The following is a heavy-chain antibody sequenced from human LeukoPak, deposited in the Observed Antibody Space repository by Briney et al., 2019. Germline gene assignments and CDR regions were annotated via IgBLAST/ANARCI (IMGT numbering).Heavy chain of an antibody. V-gene: IGHV1-8*02. CDR1: GYTFTGYY. J-gene: IGHJ4*02. CDR2: MNPNSGNT. Sequence: ASVKVSCKASGYTFTGYYMHWVRQATGQGLEWMGWMNPNSGNTGYAQKFQGRVTMTRNTSISTAYMELSSLRSEDTAVYYCARDSTTGTERRRFDYWGQGTLVTVSS. CDR3: ARDSTTGTERRRFDY. D-gene: IGHD1-1*01.